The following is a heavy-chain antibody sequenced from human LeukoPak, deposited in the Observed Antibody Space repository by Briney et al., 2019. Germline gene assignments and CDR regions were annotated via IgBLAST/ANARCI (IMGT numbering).Heavy chain of an antibody. D-gene: IGHD3-22*01. V-gene: IGHV1-46*01. CDR2: INPSGGST. Sequence: ASVKVSCKASGYTFTSHYMHWVRQAPGQGLEWMGIINPSGGSTSYAQKFQGRVSMTRDTSTSTVYMELSSLRSEDTAVYYCARGIDTAMVTWEKDYYDSSGYHYFDYWGQGTLVTVSS. CDR1: GYTFTSHY. J-gene: IGHJ4*02. CDR3: ARGIDTAMVTWEKDYYDSSGYHYFDY.